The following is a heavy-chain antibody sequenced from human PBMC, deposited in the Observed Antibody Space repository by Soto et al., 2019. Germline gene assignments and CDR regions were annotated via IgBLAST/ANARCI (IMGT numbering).Heavy chain of an antibody. J-gene: IGHJ5*02. CDR2: INHSGST. CDR1: GGSFSCYY. V-gene: IGHV4-34*01. CDR3: ARFGGGVVVVAATPNWFDP. D-gene: IGHD2-15*01. Sequence: PSETLSLTCAVYGGSFSCYYWSWIRQPPGKGLEWIGEINHSGSTNYNPSLKSRVTISVDTSKNQFSLKLSSVTAADTAVYYCARFGGGVVVVAATPNWFDPWGQGTLVTVSS.